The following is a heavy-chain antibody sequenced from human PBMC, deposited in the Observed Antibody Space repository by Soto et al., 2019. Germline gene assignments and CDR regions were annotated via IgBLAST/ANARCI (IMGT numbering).Heavy chain of an antibody. D-gene: IGHD3-10*01. J-gene: IGHJ5*02. Sequence: SETLSLTCTVSGGSISSYYWSWIRQPPGKGLEWIGYIYYSGSTNYNPSLKSRVTISVDTSKNQFSLKLSSVTAADTAVYYCARTPRSVLLWFGELGFDPWGQGTLVTVSS. CDR2: IYYSGST. V-gene: IGHV4-59*01. CDR1: GGSISSYY. CDR3: ARTPRSVLLWFGELGFDP.